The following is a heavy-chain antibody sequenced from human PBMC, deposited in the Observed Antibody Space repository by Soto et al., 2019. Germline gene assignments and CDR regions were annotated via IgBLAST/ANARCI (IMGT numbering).Heavy chain of an antibody. J-gene: IGHJ4*02. CDR3: AHSVVAGLGYYFDY. Sequence: ESGPTRVNPTQTLTLTCTFSGFSLSSTRVAVGWIRQPPGKALEWLALIYWDDDKRYSPFLKSRLTITKDTSKNQVVLTMTNMDPVDTATYYCAHSVVAGLGYYFDYWGQGTLVTVPQ. CDR1: GFSLSSTRVA. D-gene: IGHD6-19*01. V-gene: IGHV2-5*02. CDR2: IYWDDDK.